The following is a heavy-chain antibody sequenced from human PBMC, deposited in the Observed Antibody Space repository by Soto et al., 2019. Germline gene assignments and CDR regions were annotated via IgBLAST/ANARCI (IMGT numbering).Heavy chain of an antibody. CDR3: ARDRAVYCSNGICLAAFDI. J-gene: IGHJ3*02. Sequence: EVQLLESGGDLVQPGGSPRLSCAASGFTFNDYALTWVRQVPGKGLEWVSSLSSRGFSTHYAESVKGRFTISRDNIKNTGYLQMNSLRAEDTAVYYCARDRAVYCSNGICLAAFDIWGQGTLVSVSS. D-gene: IGHD2-8*01. CDR2: LSSRGFST. V-gene: IGHV3-23*01. CDR1: GFTFNDYA.